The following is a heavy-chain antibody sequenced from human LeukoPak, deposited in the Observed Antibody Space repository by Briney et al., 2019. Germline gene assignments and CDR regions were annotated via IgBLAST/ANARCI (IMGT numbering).Heavy chain of an antibody. J-gene: IGHJ3*02. CDR1: GYTFTSYD. D-gene: IGHD6-13*01. V-gene: IGHV1-69*13. CDR2: IIPIFGTA. Sequence: SVKVSCKASGYTFTSYDINWVRQATGQGLEWMGGIIPIFGTANYAQKFQGRVTITADESTSTAYMELSSLRSEDTAVYYCARDREEYSSSWYVAFDIWGQGTMVTVSS. CDR3: ARDREEYSSSWYVAFDI.